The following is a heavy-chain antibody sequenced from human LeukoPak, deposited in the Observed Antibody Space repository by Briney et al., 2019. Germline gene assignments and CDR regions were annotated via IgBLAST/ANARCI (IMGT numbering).Heavy chain of an antibody. D-gene: IGHD3-22*01. CDR1: GGTFSSYA. CDR3: ARGGRGYYDSSGYNTALDY. CDR2: IIPIFGTA. Sequence: SVKVSCKASGGTFSSYAISWVRQAPGQGLEWMGGIIPIFGTANYAQKFQGRVTITADESTSTAYMELSSLRSEDTAVYYCARGGRGYYDSSGYNTALDYWGQGTLVTVSS. V-gene: IGHV1-69*13. J-gene: IGHJ4*02.